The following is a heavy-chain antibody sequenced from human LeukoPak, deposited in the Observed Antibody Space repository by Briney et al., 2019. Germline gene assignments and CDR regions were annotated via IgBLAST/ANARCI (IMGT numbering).Heavy chain of an antibody. CDR3: CRDSLIVNTQGGFDY. Sequence: GGSLRLSCAASGFTFNNYYMSWVRQAPGKGLEWVANIKQDGSVTYYVDSVKGRFTISRDNTKNSLFLQMNSLRADGKAVYYCCRDSLIVNTQGGFDYWGHGTPFTVSS. CDR1: GFTFNNYY. J-gene: IGHJ4*01. D-gene: IGHD1-26*01. CDR2: IKQDGSVT. V-gene: IGHV3-7*01.